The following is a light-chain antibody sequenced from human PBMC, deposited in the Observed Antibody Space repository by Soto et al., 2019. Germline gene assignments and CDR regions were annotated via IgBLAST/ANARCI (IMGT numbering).Light chain of an antibody. CDR2: QHS. CDR3: QAWDSSTDVV. V-gene: IGLV3-1*01. CDR1: KLGDKY. J-gene: IGLJ2*01. Sequence: SYELTQPPSVSVSHGHTASITCSGDKLGDKYTCWYQQKPGQSPVLVIYQHSQRPSGIPERFSGSNSGNTATLTISGTQAMDEADYYCQAWDSSTDVVFGGGTKLTVL.